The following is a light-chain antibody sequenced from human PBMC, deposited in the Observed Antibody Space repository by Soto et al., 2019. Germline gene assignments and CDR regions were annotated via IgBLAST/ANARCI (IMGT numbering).Light chain of an antibody. V-gene: IGKV3-20*01. CDR1: QTISSNY. CDR3: QQYVSWT. Sequence: EMVLTQSPGTLSVSPGGRATLSCRASQTISSNYLAWYQQKPGQAPSLLIYGTSSRATGIPDRFSGSGSGTDFTLTISRLEAEDSAIYYCQQYVSWTFGQGTKVEIK. CDR2: GTS. J-gene: IGKJ1*01.